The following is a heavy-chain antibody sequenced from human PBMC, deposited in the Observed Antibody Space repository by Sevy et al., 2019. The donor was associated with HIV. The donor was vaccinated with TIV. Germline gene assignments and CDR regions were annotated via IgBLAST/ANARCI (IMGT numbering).Heavy chain of an antibody. D-gene: IGHD2-15*01. CDR2: IYSGGST. V-gene: IGHV3-53*01. CDR1: GFTVISNY. J-gene: IGHJ6*02. CDR3: ARDHHSGYCSGGSCYSWRMDV. Sequence: GGSLRLSCAASGFTVISNYMSWVRQAPGKGLELVSVIYSGGSTYYADSVKGRFTISRDNSKNTLYLQMNSLRAEDTAVYYCARDHHSGYCSGGSCYSWRMDVWGQGTTVTVSS.